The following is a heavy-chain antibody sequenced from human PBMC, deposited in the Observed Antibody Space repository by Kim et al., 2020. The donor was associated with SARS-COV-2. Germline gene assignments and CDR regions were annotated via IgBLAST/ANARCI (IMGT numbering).Heavy chain of an antibody. V-gene: IGHV3-53*04. D-gene: IGHD2-8*02. J-gene: IGHJ4*02. CDR1: GFTVNTNY. CDR2: MYPSSSS. CDR3: ATEAYCTGVICYNGYFLDS. Sequence: GGSLRLSCAASGFTVNTNYMNWVRQAPGKGLEWVSVMYPSSSSYYADPVKGRFTTSRHNSLNTLFLQMNSLRPEDTGIYYCATEAYCTGVICYNGYFLDSWGQGTLVTLSP.